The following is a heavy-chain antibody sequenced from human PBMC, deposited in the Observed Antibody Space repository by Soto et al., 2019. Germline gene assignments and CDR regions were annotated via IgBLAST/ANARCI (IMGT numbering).Heavy chain of an antibody. CDR3: ARHSVLRFLGGP. V-gene: IGHV4-39*01. CDR1: GGSIVSTTYY. D-gene: IGHD3-3*01. CDR2: IYYSGST. J-gene: IGHJ5*02. Sequence: PSETLSVTCTVSGGSIVSTTYYWGRIRQSPGKGLEWIGSIYYSGSTYLNPPLKSRVTISVDTSKNQFSLKLSSVTAADTAVYYCARHSVLRFLGGPWGQGNLVTVSS.